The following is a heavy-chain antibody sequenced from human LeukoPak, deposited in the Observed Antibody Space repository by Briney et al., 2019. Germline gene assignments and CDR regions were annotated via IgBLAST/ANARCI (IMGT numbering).Heavy chain of an antibody. CDR3: AKRATAGRFVS. Sequence: PGGSLRLFCEATGFSLSSYAMSWVRQAPGEGLEWVSASSGSGDSGDYADAEKGRFTISRDNSKSTLYLRMTSLRVDDTAVYYCAKRATAGRFVSWGQGPLVTVSS. CDR2: SSGSGDSG. D-gene: IGHD6-13*01. CDR1: GFSLSSYA. V-gene: IGHV3-23*01. J-gene: IGHJ4*02.